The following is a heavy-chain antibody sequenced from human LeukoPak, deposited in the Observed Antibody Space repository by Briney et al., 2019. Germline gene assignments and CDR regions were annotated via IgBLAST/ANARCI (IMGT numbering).Heavy chain of an antibody. CDR1: GGSFSGYY. Sequence: SETLSLTCAVYGGSFSGYYWSWIRQPPGKGLERIGEINHSGSTNYNPSLKSRVTISVDTSKNQFSLKLSSVTAADTAVYYCARGVRRPYGSGVVNWFDPWGQGTLVTVSS. CDR2: INHSGST. V-gene: IGHV4-34*01. CDR3: ARGVRRPYGSGVVNWFDP. D-gene: IGHD3-10*01. J-gene: IGHJ5*02.